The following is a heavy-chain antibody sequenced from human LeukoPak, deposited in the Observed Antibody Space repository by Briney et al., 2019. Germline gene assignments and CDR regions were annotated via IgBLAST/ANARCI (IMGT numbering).Heavy chain of an antibody. CDR3: ARDGGSYYDILPGYYPPFDY. Sequence: GGSLRLSCAASGFTFSSYGMHWVRQAPGKGLEWVAVIWYDGSNKYYADSVKGRFTNSRDNSKNTLYLQMNSLRAEDTAVYYCARDGGSYYDILPGYYPPFDYWGQGTLVTVSS. J-gene: IGHJ4*02. D-gene: IGHD3-9*01. V-gene: IGHV3-33*01. CDR1: GFTFSSYG. CDR2: IWYDGSNK.